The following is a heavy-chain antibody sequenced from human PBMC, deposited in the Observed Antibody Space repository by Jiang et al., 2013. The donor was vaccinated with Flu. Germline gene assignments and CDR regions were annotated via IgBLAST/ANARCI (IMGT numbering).Heavy chain of an antibody. CDR2: IYYSGST. D-gene: IGHD2-15*01. CDR3: ARRGFRMTIDY. J-gene: IGHJ4*02. Sequence: SGPGLVKPSETLSLTCTVSGGSISSSSYYWGWIRQPPGKGLEWIGSIYYSGSTYYNPSLKSRVTISVDTSKNQFSLKLSSVTAADTAVYYCARRGFRMTIDYWGQGTLVTVSS. V-gene: IGHV4-39*01. CDR1: GGSISSSSYY.